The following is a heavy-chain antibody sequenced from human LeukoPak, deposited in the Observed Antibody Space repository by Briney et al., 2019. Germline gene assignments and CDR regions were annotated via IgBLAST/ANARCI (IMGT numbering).Heavy chain of an antibody. Sequence: EASVKVSCKASGYTFTSYDINWVRQAPGQGLEWMGWINPNSGGTNYAQKFQGRVTMTRDTSISTAYMELSRLRSDDTAVYYCARYRPGKAALPAPTNWFDPWGQGTLVTVSS. D-gene: IGHD2-2*01. CDR3: ARYRPGKAALPAPTNWFDP. CDR2: INPNSGGT. V-gene: IGHV1-2*02. CDR1: GYTFTSYD. J-gene: IGHJ5*02.